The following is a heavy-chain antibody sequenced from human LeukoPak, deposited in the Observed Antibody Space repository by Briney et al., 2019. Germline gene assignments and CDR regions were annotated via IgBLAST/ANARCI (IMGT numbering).Heavy chain of an antibody. J-gene: IGHJ4*02. CDR1: GFTFSSYG. V-gene: IGHV3-23*01. CDR3: ARRVTGTDKGFDF. Sequence: GGSLRLSCAASGFTFSSYGVSWVRQAPGKGLEWVSTINGDGGSTYYADSVRGRFTISRDNRKNTMSLQMNSLRVEDTAVYYCARRVTGTDKGFDFWGQGTLVTVSS. D-gene: IGHD1-1*01. CDR2: INGDGGST.